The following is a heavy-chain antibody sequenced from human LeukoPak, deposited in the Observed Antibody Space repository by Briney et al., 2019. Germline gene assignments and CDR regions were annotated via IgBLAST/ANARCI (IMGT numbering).Heavy chain of an antibody. CDR3: VRRARTTIGLGP. V-gene: IGHV4-39*01. D-gene: IGHD2-2*01. Sequence: PSETLSLTCTVSGGSISSSSYYWGWMRQPPGKGLEWIGSIYYSGSTYYNPSLKSRVTISVDTSKNQFSLKLSSVTAADTAVYYCVRRARTTIGLGPWGQGTLVTVSS. J-gene: IGHJ5*02. CDR2: IYYSGST. CDR1: GGSISSSSYY.